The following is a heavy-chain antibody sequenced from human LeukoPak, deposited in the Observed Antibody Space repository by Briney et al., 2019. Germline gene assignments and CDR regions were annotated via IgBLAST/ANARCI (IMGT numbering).Heavy chain of an antibody. CDR1: GFTFSSHW. D-gene: IGHD5-24*01. J-gene: IGHJ4*02. CDR3: VRWRWLQSEFDY. V-gene: IGHV3-7*01. Sequence: PGGTLTLSCAASGFTFSSHWMSWVRQAPQKGLEWVASIKGDGSEKFYVDSVKGRFIISRDNAQRPLFLQMNGLRAEDTAVYYCVRWRWLQSEFDYWGQGTLVTVSS. CDR2: IKGDGSEK.